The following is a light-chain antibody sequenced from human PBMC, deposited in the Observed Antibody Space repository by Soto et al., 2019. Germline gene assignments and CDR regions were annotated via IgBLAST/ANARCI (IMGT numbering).Light chain of an antibody. CDR2: DAS. CDR1: QDISNY. V-gene: IGKV1-33*01. J-gene: IGKJ4*01. CDR3: QQYDNLPLT. Sequence: DIQMTQSPSSLSASVGDRVTITCPASQDISNYLNWYQQKPGKAPKLLIYDASNLETGVPSRFSGSGSWTDFTFTISSLQPEDIATYYCQQYDNLPLTFGGGTKVEIK.